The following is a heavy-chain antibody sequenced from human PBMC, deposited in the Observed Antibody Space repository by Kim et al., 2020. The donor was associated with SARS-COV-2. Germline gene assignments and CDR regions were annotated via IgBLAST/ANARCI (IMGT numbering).Heavy chain of an antibody. CDR3: ASAVWFGELLYYYGMDV. Sequence: SETLSLTCAVYGGSFSGYYWSWIRQPPGKGLEWIGEINHSGSTNYNPSLKSRVTISVDTSKNQFSLKLSSVTAADTAVYYCASAVWFGELLYYYGMDVWGQGTTVTVSS. CDR2: INHSGST. CDR1: GGSFSGYY. D-gene: IGHD3-10*01. V-gene: IGHV4-34*01. J-gene: IGHJ6*02.